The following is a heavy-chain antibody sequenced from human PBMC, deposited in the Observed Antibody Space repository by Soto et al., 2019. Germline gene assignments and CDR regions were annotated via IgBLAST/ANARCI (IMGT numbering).Heavy chain of an antibody. CDR1: GYTFTSYD. D-gene: IGHD2-15*01. Sequence: ASVKVSCKASGYTFTSYDSNWVRQATGQGLEWMGWINPNSGGTNYAQKFQGWVTMTRDTSISTAYMELSRLRSDDTAVYYCARAPLTDYCSGGSCYSFDYWGQGTLVTVSS. J-gene: IGHJ4*02. V-gene: IGHV1-2*04. CDR2: INPNSGGT. CDR3: ARAPLTDYCSGGSCYSFDY.